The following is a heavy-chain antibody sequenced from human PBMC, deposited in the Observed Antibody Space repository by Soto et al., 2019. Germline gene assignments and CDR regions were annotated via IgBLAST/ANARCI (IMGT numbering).Heavy chain of an antibody. Sequence: GSLKISCKGSAYTFTTYWLGLLRQIRGNGLGWRAIIYPGDSDTIYSPSFQGRVTISADKSISTAYLQWSSLKASDTAMYNWATHASQGYCSGVSCDSAYGMYVWGQGTTVTVSS. CDR3: ATHASQGYCSGVSCDSAYGMYV. D-gene: IGHD2-15*01. CDR1: AYTFTTYW. J-gene: IGHJ6*02. CDR2: IYPGDSDT. V-gene: IGHV5-51*01.